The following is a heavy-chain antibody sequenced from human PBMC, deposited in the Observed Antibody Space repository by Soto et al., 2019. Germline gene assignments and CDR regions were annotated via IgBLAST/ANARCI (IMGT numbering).Heavy chain of an antibody. Sequence: GGSLRLSCAASGFTFSSYGMHWVRQAPGKGLEWVAVIWYDGSNKYYADSVRGRFTISRDNSKNTLYLQMNSLRAEDTAVYYSARDGEGYFDDWGQGTLVTVSS. CDR1: GFTFSSYG. J-gene: IGHJ4*02. V-gene: IGHV3-33*01. CDR3: ARDGEGYFDD. CDR2: IWYDGSNK.